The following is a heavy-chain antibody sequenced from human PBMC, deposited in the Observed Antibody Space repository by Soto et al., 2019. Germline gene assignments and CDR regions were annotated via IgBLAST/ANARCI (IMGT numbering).Heavy chain of an antibody. V-gene: IGHV1-69*06. CDR1: GGYFNNRQTLNSYP. J-gene: IGHJ6*02. Sequence: QVQVVQSGAEVKRPGSSVNVSCKASGGYFNNRQTLNSYPISWVRQSPGQGLEWMGGIIPLFGTTNYAQRCQGRVTITADKSTSTTSLELNNVTSDDTAVYYCAKSWGGEIYYFSYAMDVCGQGMTVTVSS. CDR3: AKSWGGEIYYFSYAMDV. CDR2: IIPLFGTT. D-gene: IGHD3-16*01.